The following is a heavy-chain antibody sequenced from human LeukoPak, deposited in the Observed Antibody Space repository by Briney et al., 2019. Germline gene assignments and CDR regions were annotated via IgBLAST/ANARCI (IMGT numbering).Heavy chain of an antibody. CDR1: GYTFTGYY. CDR2: INPNSGGT. D-gene: IGHD6-19*01. V-gene: IGHV1-2*02. CDR3: AMGVGAPEDLAVAADFDY. J-gene: IGHJ4*02. Sequence: GASVKVSCKASGYTFTGYYMHWVRQAPGQGLEWMGWINPNSGGTNYAQKFQDRVTITADKSTSTAYMELSSLRSEDTAVYYCAMGVGAPEDLAVAADFDYWGQGTLVTVSS.